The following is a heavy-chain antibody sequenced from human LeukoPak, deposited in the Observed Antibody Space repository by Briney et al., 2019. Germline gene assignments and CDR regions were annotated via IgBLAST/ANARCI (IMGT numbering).Heavy chain of an antibody. J-gene: IGHJ5*02. CDR2: MYYSGST. CDR1: GGSISSGDYY. Sequence: SETLSLTCTVSGGSISSGDYYWSWIRQPRGKGLEWIAYMYYSGSTYYNLSLKSRVTMSADTSKNQLSLKLSSVTAADTAVYYCARPYYYDSRIDPWGQGILVTVSS. D-gene: IGHD3-22*01. V-gene: IGHV4-30-4*01. CDR3: ARPYYYDSRIDP.